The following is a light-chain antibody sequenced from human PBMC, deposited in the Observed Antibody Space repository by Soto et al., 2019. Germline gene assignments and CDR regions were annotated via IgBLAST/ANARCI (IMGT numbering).Light chain of an antibody. J-gene: IGLJ1*01. CDR2: EVS. CDR1: SSDVGGYNY. CDR3: SSFTNTITRYA. V-gene: IGLV2-14*01. Sequence: QSVLTQPASVSGSPGQSITISCTGTSSDVGGYNYVSWFQHHPGKAPKLIIYEVSYRPSGVSNRFSGSKSGDTASLTISGLQAEDEADYYCSSFTNTITRYAFGTGTKVTLL.